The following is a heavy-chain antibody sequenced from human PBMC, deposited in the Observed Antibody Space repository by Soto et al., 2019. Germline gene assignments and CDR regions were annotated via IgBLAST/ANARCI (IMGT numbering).Heavy chain of an antibody. J-gene: IGHJ6*03. V-gene: IGHV4-34*01. Sequence: PSETLSLTCAVYGGSFSGYYWSWIRQPPGKGLEWIGEINHSGGTNYNPSLKSRVTISVDTSKNQFSLKLSSVTAADTAVYYCARTRKFYGSGTLGDYMDVRGKGTTVTAP. D-gene: IGHD3-10*01. CDR3: ARTRKFYGSGTLGDYMDV. CDR1: GGSFSGYY. CDR2: INHSGGT.